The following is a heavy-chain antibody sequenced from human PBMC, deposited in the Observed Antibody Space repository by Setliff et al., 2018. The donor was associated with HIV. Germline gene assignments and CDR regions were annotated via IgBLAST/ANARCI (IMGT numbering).Heavy chain of an antibody. Sequence: TSETLSLTCVAYGGSFSDYYWTWIRQPPEKGLEWIGKINYSGSTDYNSSLRSRVTISVDTSKNQISLKLTSVTAADTAVYYCAGGEVRSRYVSSRAPFYHYYYYMDVWGKGTTVTVSS. CDR3: AGGEVRSRYVSSRAPFYHYYYYMDV. CDR1: GGSFSDYY. CDR2: INYSGST. V-gene: IGHV4-34*01. D-gene: IGHD6-13*01. J-gene: IGHJ6*03.